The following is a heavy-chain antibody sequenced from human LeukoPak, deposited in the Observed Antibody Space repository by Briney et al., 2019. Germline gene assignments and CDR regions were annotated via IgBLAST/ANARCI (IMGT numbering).Heavy chain of an antibody. CDR1: GGSSSGYY. CDR3: ARGHVRPFIVVVPAAMRRAFDI. D-gene: IGHD2-2*01. V-gene: IGHV4-34*01. CDR2: INHSGRT. Sequence: SETLSLTCAVYGGSSSGYYWSCIRQPPGKGGEGIGEINHSGRTNYNPSPYSRVTISVDTSKHQFSLKLSSVTAADTAVYYCARGHVRPFIVVVPAAMRRAFDIWGQGTMVTVSS. J-gene: IGHJ3*02.